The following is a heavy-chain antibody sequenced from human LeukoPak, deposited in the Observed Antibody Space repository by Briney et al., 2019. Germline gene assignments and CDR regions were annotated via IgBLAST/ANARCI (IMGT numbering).Heavy chain of an antibody. CDR2: ISETSRYM. Sequence: GGSLRLSCTASGITFSKYSMNWVRQAPGKGLEWVSSISETSRYMYYADSVRGRFTISRDNARNSLYLQMNGLRADDTAVYYCARSTTVADDAFDIWGQGTMVTVSS. CDR3: ARSTTVADDAFDI. J-gene: IGHJ3*02. V-gene: IGHV3-21*01. CDR1: GITFSKYS. D-gene: IGHD5/OR15-5a*01.